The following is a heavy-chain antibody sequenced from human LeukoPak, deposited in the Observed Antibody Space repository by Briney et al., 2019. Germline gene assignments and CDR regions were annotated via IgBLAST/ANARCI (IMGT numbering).Heavy chain of an antibody. D-gene: IGHD3-3*01. V-gene: IGHV1-18*01. J-gene: IGHJ4*02. CDR3: ARERGDCWSGYYGSPGY. CDR2: VSAYNGNT. CDR1: GYTFTSYG. Sequence: ASVRVSCTASGYTFTSYGISWVRQAPGQGLEWMAWVSAYNGNTNYAQKIQGRVTMTTDISTSTAYMELRSLRSDDTAVYYCARERGDCWSGYYGSPGYWGQGTLVTVSS.